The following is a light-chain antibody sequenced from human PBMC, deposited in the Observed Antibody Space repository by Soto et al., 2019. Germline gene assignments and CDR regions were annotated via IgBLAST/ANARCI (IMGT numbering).Light chain of an antibody. CDR3: QQSTT. CDR2: DAS. CDR1: QSVSNY. J-gene: IGKJ1*01. V-gene: IGKV3-11*01. Sequence: EIVRSRSPATLYLYPGERATLSCRASQSVSNYLAWYQQKPGQAPRLFIYDASSRATGIPDRFSGSGSGTDFTLTISRLEPEDFAVHYCQQSTTFGQGTQLDI.